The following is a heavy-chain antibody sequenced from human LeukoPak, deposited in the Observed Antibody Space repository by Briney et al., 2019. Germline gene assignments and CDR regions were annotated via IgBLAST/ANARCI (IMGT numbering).Heavy chain of an antibody. V-gene: IGHV3-21*01. CDR2: ISGSSIYI. CDR3: ARDPPYYDSSGYYYDY. CDR1: GFTFSTYS. D-gene: IGHD3-22*01. Sequence: PGGSLRLSCAASGFTFSTYSMNWVRQAPGKGLEWVSSISGSSIYIYYADSVKGRFHISRDNAKNSLYLQMNSLRAEDTAVYYCARDPPYYDSSGYYYDYWGQGTLVTVSS. J-gene: IGHJ4*02.